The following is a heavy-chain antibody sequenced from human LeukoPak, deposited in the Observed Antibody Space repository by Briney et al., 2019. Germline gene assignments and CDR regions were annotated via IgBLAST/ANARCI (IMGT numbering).Heavy chain of an antibody. CDR3: ARQRVAGTFVMKDY. CDR2: INPNSGGT. J-gene: IGHJ4*02. V-gene: IGHV1-2*02. D-gene: IGHD6-19*01. CDR1: GYTFTGYY. Sequence: ASVQVSCKASGYTFTGYYMHWVRQAPGQGLEWMGWINPNSGGTNYAQKVQVRVTMTRDTSISTAYMELSSLRSEDTAVYYCARQRVAGTFVMKDYWGQGTLVTVSS.